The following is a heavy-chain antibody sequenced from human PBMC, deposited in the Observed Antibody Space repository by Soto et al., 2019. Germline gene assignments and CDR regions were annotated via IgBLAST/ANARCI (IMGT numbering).Heavy chain of an antibody. V-gene: IGHV1-69*01. CDR2: LIPVLGTT. CDR1: GGTLSTYA. Sequence: QLQLLQSGAEVKKPGSSVKVSCKASGGTLSTYAVTWVRQAPGQGLEWMGGLIPVLGTTTYAPKFQDRITITADESTNTAYLEVNSLRSEDTAVSYCARVGTPLVTAGWVDPWGQGTLVTVSS. J-gene: IGHJ5*02. D-gene: IGHD2-21*02. CDR3: ARVGTPLVTAGWVDP.